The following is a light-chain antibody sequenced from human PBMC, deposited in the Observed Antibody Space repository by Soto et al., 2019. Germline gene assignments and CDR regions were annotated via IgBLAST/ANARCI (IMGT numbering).Light chain of an antibody. CDR3: QQFNNWPPWT. V-gene: IGKV3-15*01. J-gene: IGKJ1*01. CDR2: GAS. Sequence: EIVLTQSPATLSVSPGERATLSCRASQNVGNNLVWYQQKPGQAPRLLIYGASTRAAGIPDRFSGSGSGTEFPPTISGPQSDDFAVYYCQQFNNWPPWTFGQGTKVDIK. CDR1: QNVGNN.